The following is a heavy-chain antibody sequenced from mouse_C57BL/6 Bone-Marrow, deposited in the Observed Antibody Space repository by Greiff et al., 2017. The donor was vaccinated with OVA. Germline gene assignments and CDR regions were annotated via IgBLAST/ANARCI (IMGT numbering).Heavy chain of an antibody. CDR2: IYPGGGYT. CDR1: GYTFTNYW. CDR3: ALYGNYPTWFAY. D-gene: IGHD2-1*01. V-gene: IGHV1-63*01. J-gene: IGHJ3*01. Sequence: VKVVESGAELVRPGTSVKMSCKASGYTFTNYWIGWAKQRPGHGLEWIGDIYPGGGYTNYNEKFKGKATLTADKSSSTAYMQFSSLTSEDSAIYYCALYGNYPTWFAYWGQGTLVTVSA.